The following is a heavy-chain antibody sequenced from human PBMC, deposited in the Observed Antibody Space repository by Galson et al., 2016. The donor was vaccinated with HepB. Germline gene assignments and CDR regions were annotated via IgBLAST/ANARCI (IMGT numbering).Heavy chain of an antibody. D-gene: IGHD3-10*01. Sequence: SLRLSCAAFGLNFDDYAMHWVRQPPGKGLEWVSGISWNSAFIGYADSVRGRFTISRDDAKNSLFLQMNSLTAEDTAVYYCAREGDGDYGSTTHFDLWGQGTLVTVSS. CDR1: GLNFDDYA. V-gene: IGHV3-9*01. CDR3: AREGDGDYGSTTHFDL. J-gene: IGHJ4*02. CDR2: ISWNSAFI.